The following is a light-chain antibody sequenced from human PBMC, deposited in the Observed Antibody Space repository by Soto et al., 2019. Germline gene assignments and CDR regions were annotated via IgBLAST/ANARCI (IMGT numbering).Light chain of an antibody. CDR1: SSDVGGHDF. Sequence: QSVLTQPASVSGSPGQSITISCTGSSSDVGGHDFVSWYQHHPGKAPKLMIFAVTNRPSGVSNRFSGSKSGSTASLTISGLQAEDEADYYCCSYVGSDTYVIFGGGTKVTVL. CDR3: CSYVGSDTYVI. CDR2: AVT. J-gene: IGLJ2*01. V-gene: IGLV2-23*02.